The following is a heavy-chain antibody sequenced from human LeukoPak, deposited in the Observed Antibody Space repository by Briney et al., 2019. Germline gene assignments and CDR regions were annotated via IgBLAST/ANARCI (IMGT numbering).Heavy chain of an antibody. CDR2: IYHSGST. CDR3: ARGPLGYCSSTSCSYYYYGMDV. CDR1: GYSISSGYY. J-gene: IGHJ6*04. Sequence: SETLSLTCAVSGYSISSGYYWGWIRQPPGKGLEWIGSIYHSGSTYYNPSLKSRVTISVDTSKNQFPLKLSSVTAADTAVYYCARGPLGYCSSTSCSYYYYGMDVWGKGTTVTVSS. V-gene: IGHV4-38-2*01. D-gene: IGHD2-2*01.